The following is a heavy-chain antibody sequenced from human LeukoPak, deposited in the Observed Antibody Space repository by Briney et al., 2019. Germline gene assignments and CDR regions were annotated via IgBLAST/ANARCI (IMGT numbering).Heavy chain of an antibody. CDR3: ARFVSSTSSARATAFDT. Sequence: TSETLSLTCAVYGGSFSGYYWSWIRQPPGKGLEWIGEINHSGSTNYNPSLKSRVTISVDTSKNQFSLKPSSVTAADTAVYYCARFVSSTSSARATAFDTWGQGTVVTVSS. V-gene: IGHV4-34*01. CDR2: INHSGST. CDR1: GGSFSGYY. D-gene: IGHD2-2*01. J-gene: IGHJ3*02.